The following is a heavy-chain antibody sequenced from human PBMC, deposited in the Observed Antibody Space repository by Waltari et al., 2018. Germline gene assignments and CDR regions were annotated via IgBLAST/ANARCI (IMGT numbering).Heavy chain of an antibody. CDR2: MDTGTGKT. D-gene: IGHD3-22*01. V-gene: IGHV1-3*04. Sequence: QVQSLQSGAEVRKPGASVKVSCQASGYAFTNYALHWVRQAPGQRVEWMGRMDTGTGKTTNSAKCQGRVTITRDASATTSYMDLRSLRSEDTALYYCARDSDGSGDQLSTALAVWGQGTLVTVSS. CDR3: ARDSDGSGDQLSTALAV. J-gene: IGHJ3*01. CDR1: GYAFTNYA.